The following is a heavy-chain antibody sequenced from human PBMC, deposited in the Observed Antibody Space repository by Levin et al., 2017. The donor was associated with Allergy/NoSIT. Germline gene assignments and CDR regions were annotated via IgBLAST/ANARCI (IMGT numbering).Heavy chain of an antibody. Sequence: SCAASGFSISTYAMSWVRQSPARGLEWVSVITNTGGNTYYVDSVQGRFTISRDNSKNTLYLHMNSLTADDTAVYYCASHTGNQPHVYDWFDPWGQGTLVTVSS. CDR1: GFSISTYA. V-gene: IGHV3-23*01. CDR2: ITNTGGNT. D-gene: IGHD3-10*01. J-gene: IGHJ5*02. CDR3: ASHTGNQPHVYDWFDP.